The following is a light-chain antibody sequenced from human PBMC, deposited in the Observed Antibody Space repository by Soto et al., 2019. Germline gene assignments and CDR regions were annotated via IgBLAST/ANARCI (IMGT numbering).Light chain of an antibody. V-gene: IGKV3-15*01. J-gene: IGKJ1*01. CDR3: QQYGSSPWT. Sequence: EIVMTQSPATLSVSPGERVTLSCRASQSVGSNLAWYQHKPGQAPRLLIYGVSTRATGIPARFSGSGSGTDFTLTTSRLEPEDFAVYYCQQYGSSPWTFGQGTKVDI. CDR2: GVS. CDR1: QSVGSN.